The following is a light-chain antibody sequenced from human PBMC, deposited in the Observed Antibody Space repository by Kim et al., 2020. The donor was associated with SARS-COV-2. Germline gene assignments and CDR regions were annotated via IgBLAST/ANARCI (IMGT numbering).Light chain of an antibody. V-gene: IGLV3-1*01. Sequence: VSTGQTASISCSGDKLGDKYVCWYQQKPGQTPAPVIFQDTKRPSGIPERFSGSKSGNTATLTISGTQPTDEAYYYCQVWDSSTKGVFGGGTRVTVL. CDR3: QVWDSSTKGV. CDR1: KLGDKY. J-gene: IGLJ3*02. CDR2: QDT.